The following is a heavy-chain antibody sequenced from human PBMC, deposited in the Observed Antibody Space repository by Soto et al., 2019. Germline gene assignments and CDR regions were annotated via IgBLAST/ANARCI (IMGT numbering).Heavy chain of an antibody. CDR1: GGTFSSYA. J-gene: IGHJ4*02. Sequence: ASVKVSCKASGGTFSSYAISWVRQAPGQGLEWMGGIIPIFGTANYAQKFQGRVTITADESKNTLYLQMNSLRVEDTAVFYCAKTAAARPNLYLDSWGQGTLVTVSS. CDR2: IIPIFGTA. D-gene: IGHD6-6*01. CDR3: AKTAAARPNLYLDS. V-gene: IGHV1-69*13.